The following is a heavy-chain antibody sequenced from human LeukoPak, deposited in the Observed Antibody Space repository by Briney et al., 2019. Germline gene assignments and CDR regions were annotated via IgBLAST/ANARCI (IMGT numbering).Heavy chain of an antibody. D-gene: IGHD6-13*01. CDR1: GYTHTELS. CDR2: FDPEDGET. J-gene: IGHJ4*02. Sequence: GAPVKVSCKVSGYTHTELSMHWVRQAPGKGLEWMGGFDPEDGETIYAQKFQGRVTMTEDTSTDTAYMELSSLRSEDTAVYYCATDQGIAAAGSHFDYWGQGTLVTVSS. CDR3: ATDQGIAAAGSHFDY. V-gene: IGHV1-24*01.